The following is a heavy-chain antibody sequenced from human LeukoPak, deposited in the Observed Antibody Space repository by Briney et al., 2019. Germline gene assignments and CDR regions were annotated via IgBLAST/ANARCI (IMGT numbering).Heavy chain of an antibody. CDR2: INHSGST. Sequence: PSETLSLTCAVHGGSFSGYYWSWIRQPPGKGLEWIGEINHSGSTNYNPSLKSRVTISVDTSKNQFSLKLSSVTAADTAVYYCARRAMRDAFDIWGQGTMVTVSS. CDR1: GGSFSGYY. CDR3: ARRAMRDAFDI. D-gene: IGHD2-2*01. V-gene: IGHV4-34*01. J-gene: IGHJ3*02.